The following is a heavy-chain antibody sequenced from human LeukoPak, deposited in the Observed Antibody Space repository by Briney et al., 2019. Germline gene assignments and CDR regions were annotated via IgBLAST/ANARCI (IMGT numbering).Heavy chain of an antibody. V-gene: IGHV3-23*01. CDR2: ISGSGGST. CDR1: GFTFSSYA. Sequence: GGSLRLPCAASGFTFSSYAMSWVRQAPGKGLEWVSAISGSGGSTYYADSVKGRFTISRDNSKNTLYLQMNSLRAEDTAVYYCANPSAVAVAGTGDIWGQGTMVTVSS. D-gene: IGHD6-19*01. CDR3: ANPSAVAVAGTGDI. J-gene: IGHJ3*02.